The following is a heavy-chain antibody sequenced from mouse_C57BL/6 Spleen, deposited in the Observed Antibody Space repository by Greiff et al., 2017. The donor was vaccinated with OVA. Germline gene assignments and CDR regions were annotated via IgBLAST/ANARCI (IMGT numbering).Heavy chain of an antibody. CDR2: FYPGSGSI. CDR3: ARHLLAYYKDDWYFDV. D-gene: IGHD2-12*01. CDR1: GYTFTEYT. Sequence: VKLQQSGAELVKPGASVKLSCKASGYTFTEYTIHWVKQRSGQGLEWIGWFYPGSGSIKYNEKFKDKATLTADKSSSTVYMELSRLTSEDSAVYFCARHLLAYYKDDWYFDVWGTGTTVTVSS. V-gene: IGHV1-62-2*01. J-gene: IGHJ1*03.